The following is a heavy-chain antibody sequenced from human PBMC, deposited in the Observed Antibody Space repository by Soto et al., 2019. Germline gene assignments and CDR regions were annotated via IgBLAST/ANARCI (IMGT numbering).Heavy chain of an antibody. CDR1: GFTFSSYA. V-gene: IGHV4-39*01. Sequence: GSLRLSCAASGFTFSSYAMSWVRQAPGKGLEWIGTIYYSGSTYYNPSLKSRVTISVDTSKNQVSLKLSSVTAADTAVYYCARHSKSSSVDYWGQGTLVTVSS. D-gene: IGHD6-6*01. J-gene: IGHJ4*02. CDR2: IYYSGST. CDR3: ARHSKSSSVDY.